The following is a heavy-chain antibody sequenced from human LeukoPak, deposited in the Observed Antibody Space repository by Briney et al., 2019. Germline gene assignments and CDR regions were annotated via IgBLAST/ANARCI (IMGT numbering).Heavy chain of an antibody. V-gene: IGHV4-59*08. Sequence: SETLSLTCTVSGGSISSYYWTWIRQPPGKGLEWIGYIYNSRSTNYNPSLKCRVNILVDTSKNQFSLKLNSVTAADTAVYYCARRNILTEGEAFDIWGQGTMVTVSS. D-gene: IGHD3-9*01. CDR2: IYNSRST. CDR3: ARRNILTEGEAFDI. J-gene: IGHJ3*02. CDR1: GGSISSYY.